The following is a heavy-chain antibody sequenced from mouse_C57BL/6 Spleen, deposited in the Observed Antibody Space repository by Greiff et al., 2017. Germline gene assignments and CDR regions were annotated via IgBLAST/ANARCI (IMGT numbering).Heavy chain of an antibody. Sequence: VQLKESGPGLVKPSQSLSLTCSVTGYSITSGYYWNWIRQFPGNKLEWMGYISYDGSNNYNPSLKNRISITRDTSKNQFFLKLNSVTTEDTATYYCAIGVIYYGNYVNFDYWGQGTTLTVSS. CDR1: GYSITSGYY. J-gene: IGHJ2*01. D-gene: IGHD2-1*01. CDR3: AIGVIYYGNYVNFDY. CDR2: ISYDGSN. V-gene: IGHV3-6*01.